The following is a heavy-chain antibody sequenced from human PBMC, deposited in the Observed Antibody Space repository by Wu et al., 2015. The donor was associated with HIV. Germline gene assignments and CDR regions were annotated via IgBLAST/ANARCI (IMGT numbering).Heavy chain of an antibody. D-gene: IGHD2-2*01. CDR2: ISANNGDT. J-gene: IGHJ4*02. V-gene: IGHV1-18*01. CDR3: ARTRYCSSTSCYYGY. Sequence: QVHLVQSGVEVKKPGASVKVSCKASGYSFTHYGIAWVRQAPGQGLEWMGWISANNGDTSYAQKFQGRVTVTTDTSTTTSYMELSSLRSEDTAVYYCARTRYCSSTSCYYGYWGQGTLVTVSS. CDR1: GYSFTHYG.